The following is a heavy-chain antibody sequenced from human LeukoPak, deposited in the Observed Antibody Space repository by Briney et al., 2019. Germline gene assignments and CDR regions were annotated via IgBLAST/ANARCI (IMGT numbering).Heavy chain of an antibody. CDR3: ASERPSSSWYDY. D-gene: IGHD6-13*01. CDR1: GFTFSRNL. CDR2: IYQDGSEK. V-gene: IGHV3-7*01. Sequence: GGSLRLSCAASGFTFSRNLMTWVRQAPGKGLEWVANIYQDGSEKYYVDSVRGRFTISIDNAKNTLYLQMNSLRAEDTAVYFCASERPSSSWYDYWGQGTLVTVSS. J-gene: IGHJ4*02.